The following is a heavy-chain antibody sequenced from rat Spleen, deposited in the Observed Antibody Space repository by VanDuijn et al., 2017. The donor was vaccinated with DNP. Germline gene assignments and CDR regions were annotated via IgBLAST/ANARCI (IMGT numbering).Heavy chain of an antibody. Sequence: EVQLVESGGGLVQPGRSLKLSCAASGFTFSDYNMAWVRQAPKNGLEWVATIIYDGSRTNYRDSVKGRFTISRDNAKRTLYLQMDSLRSEDTATYYCATFEGRDAWGQGTSVTVSS. V-gene: IGHV5S10*01. CDR2: IIYDGSRT. CDR3: ATFEGRDA. CDR1: GFTFSDYN. J-gene: IGHJ4*01. D-gene: IGHD1-11*01.